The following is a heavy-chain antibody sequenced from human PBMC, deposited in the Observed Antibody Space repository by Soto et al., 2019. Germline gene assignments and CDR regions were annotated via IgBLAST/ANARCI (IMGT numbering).Heavy chain of an antibody. D-gene: IGHD3-3*01. Sequence: GGSLRLSCAASGFTFSSYAMSWVRQAPGKGLEWVSAISGSGGSTYYADSVKGRFAISRDNSENTLYLQMNSLRAEDTAVYYCAKVHDFWSGYPHYFDYWGQGTLVTVSS. J-gene: IGHJ4*02. CDR2: ISGSGGST. V-gene: IGHV3-23*01. CDR3: AKVHDFWSGYPHYFDY. CDR1: GFTFSSYA.